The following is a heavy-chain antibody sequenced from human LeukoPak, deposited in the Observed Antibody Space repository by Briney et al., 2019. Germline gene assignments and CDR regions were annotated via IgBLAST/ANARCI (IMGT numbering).Heavy chain of an antibody. Sequence: SETLSLTCAVYGGSFSGYYWSWIRQPPGKGLEWIGEINHSGSTHYNPSLKSRATISLDTSKTQFSLKLSSVTAADTAVYYGARGQSSGWYGGRRYYYYGMDVWGQGTRSPSP. V-gene: IGHV4-34*01. J-gene: IGHJ6*02. CDR3: ARGQSSGWYGGRRYYYYGMDV. CDR1: GGSFSGYY. D-gene: IGHD6-19*01. CDR2: INHSGST.